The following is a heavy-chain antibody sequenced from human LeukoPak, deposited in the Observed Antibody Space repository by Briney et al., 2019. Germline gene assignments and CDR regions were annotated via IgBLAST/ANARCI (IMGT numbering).Heavy chain of an antibody. D-gene: IGHD2-2*01. Sequence: PSETLSLTCTVSGGSINRYYWNWIRQPPGKGLEWIAYIYTGEGTKSNSNPSLKSRVTISVDTSKNQFSLKLSSVTAADTAVYYCAGVVPTTKWAVDCWGQGTLVTVSS. V-gene: IGHV4-4*09. CDR3: AGVVPTTKWAVDC. CDR1: GGSINRYY. J-gene: IGHJ4*02. CDR2: IYTGEGTKS.